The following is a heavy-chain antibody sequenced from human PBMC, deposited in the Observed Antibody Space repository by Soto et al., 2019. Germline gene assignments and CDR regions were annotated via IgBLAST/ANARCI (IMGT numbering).Heavy chain of an antibody. CDR2: ISYDGSNK. CDR1: GFTFSSYG. CDR3: AKVLYSEWSLSGGGEES. D-gene: IGHD3-3*01. J-gene: IGHJ4*02. V-gene: IGHV3-30*18. Sequence: GGSLRLSCAASGFTFSSYGMHWVRQAPGKGLEWVAVISYDGSNKYYADSVKGRFTISRDNSKNTLYLQMNSLRAEDTAVYYCAKVLYSEWSLSGGGEESWGRGTLVTVS.